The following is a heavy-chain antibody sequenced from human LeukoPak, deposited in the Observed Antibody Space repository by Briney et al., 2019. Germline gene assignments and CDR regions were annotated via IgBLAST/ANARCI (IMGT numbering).Heavy chain of an antibody. D-gene: IGHD3-3*01. CDR2: ISYDGGNK. CDR1: GFTFSSYA. Sequence: GGSLRLSCAASGFTFSSYAMHWVRQAPGKGLEWVAVISYDGGNKYYADSVKGRFTISRDNSKNTLYLQMNSLRAEDTAVYYCARDPLEGGAFDIWGQGTMVTVSS. J-gene: IGHJ3*02. V-gene: IGHV3-30-3*01. CDR3: ARDPLEGGAFDI.